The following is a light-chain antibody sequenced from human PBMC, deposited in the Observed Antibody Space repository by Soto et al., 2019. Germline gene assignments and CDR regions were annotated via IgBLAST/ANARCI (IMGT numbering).Light chain of an antibody. CDR1: QSVSSSY. J-gene: IGKJ5*01. Sequence: EIVLTQSPGTLSLSPVERATLSCRASQSVSSSYLAWYQQKPGQAPRLLIYGASARATGIPARFSGSGSGTEFTPTIRSPQSEDFAVYCCQQYGGCPITFGLGTGLEIK. V-gene: IGKV3-20*01. CDR2: GAS. CDR3: QQYGGCPIT.